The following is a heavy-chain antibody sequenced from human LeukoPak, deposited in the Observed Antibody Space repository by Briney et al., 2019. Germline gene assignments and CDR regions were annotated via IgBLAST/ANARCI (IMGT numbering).Heavy chain of an antibody. J-gene: IGHJ6*04. Sequence: ETLSLTCSVSDDSITMYYWTWIRQPPGKGLEWVSAISGSGGSTYYADSVKGRFTISRDNSKNTLYLQMNSLRAEDTAVYYCKMVRDKSPDVWGKGTTVTVSS. D-gene: IGHD3-10*01. V-gene: IGHV3-23*01. CDR1: DDSITMYY. CDR2: ISGSGGST. CDR3: KMVRDKSPDV.